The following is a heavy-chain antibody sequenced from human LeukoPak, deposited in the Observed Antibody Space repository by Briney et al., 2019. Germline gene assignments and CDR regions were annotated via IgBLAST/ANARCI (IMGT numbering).Heavy chain of an antibody. CDR2: VNPNSGHT. Sequence: ASVKVSCKASGYTFTSYDVNWVRQATGQGLEWMGWVNPNSGHTGYAQKFQGRVTLTTNTSVSTAYMELSSLRSEDTAIYYCARGAPGSYCSGGSCPYFDYWGQGTLVSVSS. CDR1: GYTFTSYD. J-gene: IGHJ4*02. V-gene: IGHV1-8*01. D-gene: IGHD2-15*01. CDR3: ARGAPGSYCSGGSCPYFDY.